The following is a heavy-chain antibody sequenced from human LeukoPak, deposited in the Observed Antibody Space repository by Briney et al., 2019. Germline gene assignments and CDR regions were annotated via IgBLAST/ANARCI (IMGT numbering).Heavy chain of an antibody. D-gene: IGHD2-15*01. Sequence: ASVKVSCKASGYTFTSYDINWVRQATGQGLEWMGWINPNSGGTNYAQKFQGRVTMTRDTSISTAYMELSRLRSDDTAVYYCARKYCSGGSCHRLDYWYFDLWGRGTLVTVSS. CDR1: GYTFTSYD. J-gene: IGHJ2*01. CDR2: INPNSGGT. V-gene: IGHV1-2*02. CDR3: ARKYCSGGSCHRLDYWYFDL.